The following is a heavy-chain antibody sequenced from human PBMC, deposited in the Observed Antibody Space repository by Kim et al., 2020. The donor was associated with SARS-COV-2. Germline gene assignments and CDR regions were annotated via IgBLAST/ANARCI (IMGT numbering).Heavy chain of an antibody. Sequence: SETLSLTCAVYGGFFSGYSWNWIRRPPGKGLEWLGEISHSGSSNYNPSLKSLVTMSVDTSKNQFSLRLRSLTAAYTAFFYFARGWAGVVPAPLLRLGPHYDYFILDIWGQGTTVTVSS. CDR2: ISHSGSS. CDR3: ARGWAGVVPAPLLRLGPHYDYFILDI. D-gene: IGHD2-2*02. J-gene: IGHJ6*02. V-gene: IGHV4-34*01. CDR1: GGFFSGYS.